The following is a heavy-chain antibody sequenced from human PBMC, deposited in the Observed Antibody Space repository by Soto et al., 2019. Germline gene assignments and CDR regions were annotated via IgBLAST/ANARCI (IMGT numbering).Heavy chain of an antibody. J-gene: IGHJ4*02. D-gene: IGHD2-21*02. V-gene: IGHV4-39*01. CDR2: IYYSGRT. CDR1: GGYISSTSDY. CDR3: ARQRTTVVTQAYFDH. Sequence: SETKSLTYIVSGGYISSTSDYWGWIKQPPGKGLEWIGSIYYSGRTYYNPSFKSRVTISIDTSKNQFSLKLSSVTATDTAVYYCARQRTTVVTQAYFDHWGQGALVTVSS.